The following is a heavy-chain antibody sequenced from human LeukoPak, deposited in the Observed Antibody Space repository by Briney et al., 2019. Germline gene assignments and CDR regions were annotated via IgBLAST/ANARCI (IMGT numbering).Heavy chain of an antibody. J-gene: IGHJ4*02. Sequence: GGSLRLSCAASGFVFSSYWMHWVRQVPGRGLVWVSRIYTDGSYTNYADSVKGRFTISRDNAKNTLSLHMNSLRAEVMGVYYCARGDDESLDHWGQGTLVTVSS. CDR3: ARGDDESLDH. CDR1: GFVFSSYW. D-gene: IGHD3-16*01. V-gene: IGHV3-74*01. CDR2: IYTDGSYT.